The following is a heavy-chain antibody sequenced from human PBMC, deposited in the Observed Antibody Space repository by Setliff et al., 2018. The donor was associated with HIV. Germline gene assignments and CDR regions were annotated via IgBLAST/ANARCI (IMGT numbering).Heavy chain of an antibody. Sequence: PSVKVSCKASGYTFTSYGIGWVRQAPGQGLEWMGWISPYNGHTNYAQKLQGRVTMTTDTSTSTTDMELTSLRADDTAVYYCARWSCGRATCYDSPYNWFDPWGQGTLVTVSS. CDR3: ARWSCGRATCYDSPYNWFDP. V-gene: IGHV1-18*01. J-gene: IGHJ5*02. CDR2: ISPYNGHT. CDR1: GYTFTSYG. D-gene: IGHD2-2*01.